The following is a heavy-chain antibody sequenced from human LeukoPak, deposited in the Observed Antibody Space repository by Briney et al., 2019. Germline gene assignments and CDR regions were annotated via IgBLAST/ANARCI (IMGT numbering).Heavy chain of an antibody. CDR1: GFTFSSYG. Sequence: GRSLRLSCAASGFTFSSYGMHWVRQAPGKGLEWVAFIRNDGTNKYYADSVKGRFTISRDNSKNTLYLQMNSLTPEDTAVYYCAKVAIVVVPADRVDYWGQGALVTVSS. D-gene: IGHD2-2*01. CDR2: IRNDGTNK. J-gene: IGHJ4*02. CDR3: AKVAIVVVPADRVDY. V-gene: IGHV3-30*02.